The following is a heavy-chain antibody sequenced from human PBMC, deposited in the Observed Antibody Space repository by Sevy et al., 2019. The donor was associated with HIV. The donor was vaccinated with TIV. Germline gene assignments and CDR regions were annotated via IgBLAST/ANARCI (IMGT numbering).Heavy chain of an antibody. CDR1: GGSISSYY. CDR3: VGRISSGSGSYYRGDAFDI. CDR2: IYYSGST. J-gene: IGHJ3*02. Sequence: SETLSLTCTVSGGSISSYYWSWIRQPPGKGLEWIWYIYYSGSTNYNPSLKSRVTISVDTSKNQFSLKLSSVTAADTAVYYCVGRISSGSGSYYRGDAFDIWGQGTMVTVSS. D-gene: IGHD1-26*01. V-gene: IGHV4-59*01.